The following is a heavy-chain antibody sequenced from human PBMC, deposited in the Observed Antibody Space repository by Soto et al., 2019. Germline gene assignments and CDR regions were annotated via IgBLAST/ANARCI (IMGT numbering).Heavy chain of an antibody. CDR3: SKVSRKGSAIDFDY. Sequence: QVQLVQSGAELKKPGASVKVSCKASGYTFSNYDMNWVRQATGQGPEWIGWVNPNNGDTGYAQKFQGQVTLTTDISTTTAYMELTSLRSEDTAIYYFSKVSRKGSAIDFDYWGQGTLITVSS. J-gene: IGHJ4*02. CDR2: VNPNNGDT. CDR1: GYTFSNYD. V-gene: IGHV1-8*01. D-gene: IGHD3-10*01.